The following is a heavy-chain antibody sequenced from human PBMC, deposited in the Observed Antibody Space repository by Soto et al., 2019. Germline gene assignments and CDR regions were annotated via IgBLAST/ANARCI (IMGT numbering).Heavy chain of an antibody. V-gene: IGHV3-7*03. J-gene: IGHJ3*02. Sequence: QPGGSLRLSCAASGFSFSSYLMNWVRQAPGKGLEWVANIKQDGSQKYYVDSVKGRFTISRDNAKNSLYLQMNSLRAEDTAIYYCVKSNYYVWSGGSLDTWGQGTMVTVSS. D-gene: IGHD3-3*01. CDR2: IKQDGSQK. CDR3: VKSNYYVWSGGSLDT. CDR1: GFSFSSYL.